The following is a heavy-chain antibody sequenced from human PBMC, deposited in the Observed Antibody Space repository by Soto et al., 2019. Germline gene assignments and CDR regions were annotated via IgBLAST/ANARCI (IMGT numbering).Heavy chain of an antibody. D-gene: IGHD2-2*01. Sequence: ALETLSLTCSVSGASISSDSWIWIRQPPGKGLQWIGYVYYSGSTNYDPSLKSRVTIAVDTSKNQLSLNLTSVTAADTAVYYCGRLFCTTVSCYVNMWGRGTLVTVSS. J-gene: IGHJ4*02. CDR1: GASISSDS. V-gene: IGHV4-59*01. CDR3: GRLFCTTVSCYVNM. CDR2: VYYSGST.